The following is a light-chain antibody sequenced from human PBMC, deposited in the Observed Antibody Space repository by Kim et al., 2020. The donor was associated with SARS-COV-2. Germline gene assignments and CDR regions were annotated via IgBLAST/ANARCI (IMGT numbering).Light chain of an antibody. J-gene: IGKJ2*01. V-gene: IGKV1-16*01. CDR1: QDIASH. CDR2: EAS. Sequence: SASVGDRVSITCRTSQDIASHLTWFRQKPGKAPESLIYEASRLRNVVPSRFSGSGSGTDFTLTISSLQPEDFATYYCQQYRVYPVTFGQGTKLEI. CDR3: QQYRVYPVT.